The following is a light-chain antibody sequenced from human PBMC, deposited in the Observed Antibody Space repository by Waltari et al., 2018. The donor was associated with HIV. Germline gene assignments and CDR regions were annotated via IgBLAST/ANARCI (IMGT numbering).Light chain of an antibody. J-gene: IGLJ3*02. CDR1: TYNVETHW. V-gene: IGLV1-47*01. CDR3: GVWDSTLKQWL. Sequence: QSVLTQPPSASGTPGQTVTISCSGRTYNVETHWVYWYQQLPRTAPKLLIYRNYQRPSGVPDRFSSSKSGASASLIISGLRSEDEADYSCGVWDSTLKQWLFGGGTKLTVL. CDR2: RNY.